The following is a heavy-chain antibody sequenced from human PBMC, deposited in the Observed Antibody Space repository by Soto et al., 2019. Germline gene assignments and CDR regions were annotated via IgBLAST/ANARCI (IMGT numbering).Heavy chain of an antibody. CDR2: ISDRGATT. D-gene: IGHD1-1*01. J-gene: IGHJ4*02. CDR3: AKDKPGTTSFDY. Sequence: GWLRLAGAACGSTISSNAMYWVRKAAGKGLEWVSAISDRGATTHYADSVKGRFTISRDTSKNTLYLQLNTLRADDTAVYYCAKDKPGTTSFDYWGQGTLVTVYS. CDR1: GSTISSNA. V-gene: IGHV3-23*01.